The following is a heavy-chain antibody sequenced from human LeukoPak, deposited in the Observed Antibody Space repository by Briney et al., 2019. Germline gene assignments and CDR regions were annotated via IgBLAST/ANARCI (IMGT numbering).Heavy chain of an antibody. D-gene: IGHD5-12*01. J-gene: IGHJ4*02. Sequence: SETLSLTCAVYGGSFSGYYWSWIRQPPGKGLEWIGEINHSGSTNYNPSLKSRVTISVDTSKNQFSLKLSSVTAADTAVYYCARAPGGYVLYYFDYWGQGTLVTVSS. CDR2: INHSGST. V-gene: IGHV4-34*01. CDR1: GGSFSGYY. CDR3: ARAPGGYVLYYFDY.